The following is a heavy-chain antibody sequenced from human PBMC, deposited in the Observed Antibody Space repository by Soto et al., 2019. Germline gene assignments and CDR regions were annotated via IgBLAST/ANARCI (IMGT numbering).Heavy chain of an antibody. CDR3: ARWLQLRPLDY. J-gene: IGHJ4*02. V-gene: IGHV1-18*04. D-gene: IGHD5-12*01. CDR1: GYTFTSFG. Sequence: QVQLVQSGGEVKKPGASVKVSCKTSGYTFTSFGIGWVRQAPGQGLEYMGWITVYNGNTNYAQKFQGRVTMTADTSTVTAYMELRNLKSDDTAIYYCARWLQLRPLDYWGQGTLVTVSS. CDR2: ITVYNGNT.